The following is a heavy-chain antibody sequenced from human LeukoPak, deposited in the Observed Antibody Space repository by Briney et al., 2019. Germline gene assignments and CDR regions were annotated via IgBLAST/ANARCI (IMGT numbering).Heavy chain of an antibody. CDR3: ARDATSCSSSNCVFDY. J-gene: IGHJ4*02. CDR1: GFTFKSYS. D-gene: IGHD2-2*01. Sequence: GSLKPSCSATGFTFKSYSMNWVRQAPGEWLEWGSSISSSSTYIYYADSVKGRFTIARDNAKKSLYLQMNSLRAEDTAVYYCARDATSCSSSNCVFDYWGQGTLVTVSS. CDR2: ISSSSTYI. V-gene: IGHV3-21*01.